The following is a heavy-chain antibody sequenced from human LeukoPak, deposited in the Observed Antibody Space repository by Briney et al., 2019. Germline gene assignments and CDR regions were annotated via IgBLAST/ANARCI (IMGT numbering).Heavy chain of an antibody. V-gene: IGHV4-38-2*02. CDR2: IYYSGST. Sequence: SETLSLTCTVSGYSISSGYYWGWIRQPPGKGLEWIGSIYYSGSTYYNPSLKSRVTISVDTSKNQFSLKLSSVTAADTAVYYCAHLSRYSYGYLPFDYWGQGTLVTVSS. D-gene: IGHD5-18*01. J-gene: IGHJ4*02. CDR1: GYSISSGYY. CDR3: AHLSRYSYGYLPFDY.